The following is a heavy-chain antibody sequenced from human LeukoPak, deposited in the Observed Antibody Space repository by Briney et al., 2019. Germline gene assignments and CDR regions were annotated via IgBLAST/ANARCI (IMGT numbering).Heavy chain of an antibody. Sequence: PSETLFLTCTVSGGSISSYYWSWIRQPPGKGLEWIGYIYYSGSTNYNPSLKSRVTISVDTSKNQFSLKLSSVTAADTAVYYCARLLWFGELFRAFDIWGQGTMVTVSS. J-gene: IGHJ3*02. D-gene: IGHD3-10*01. CDR1: GGSISSYY. CDR2: IYYSGST. V-gene: IGHV4-59*01. CDR3: ARLLWFGELFRAFDI.